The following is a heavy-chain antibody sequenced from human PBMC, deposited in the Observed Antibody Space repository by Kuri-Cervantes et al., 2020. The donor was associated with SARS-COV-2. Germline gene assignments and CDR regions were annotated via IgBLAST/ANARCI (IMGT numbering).Heavy chain of an antibody. CDR3: ARGEKITIFGVVTDEIYFDY. CDR1: GGTFSSYA. Sequence: ASVKVSCKASGGTFSSYAISWVRQAPGQGLEWMGWISAYNGNTNYAQKLQGRVTMTTDTSTSTAYMELRSLRSDDTAVYYCARGEKITIFGVVTDEIYFDYWGQGTLVTVSS. J-gene: IGHJ4*02. V-gene: IGHV1-18*01. D-gene: IGHD3-3*01. CDR2: ISAYNGNT.